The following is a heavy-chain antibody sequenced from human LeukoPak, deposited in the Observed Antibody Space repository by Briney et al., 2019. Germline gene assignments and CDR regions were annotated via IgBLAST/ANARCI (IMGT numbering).Heavy chain of an antibody. CDR1: GFTFSSYA. D-gene: IGHD6-19*01. CDR2: ISYDGSNK. CDR3: AKVRQWLVGWFDP. V-gene: IGHV3-30-3*01. Sequence: GGSLRLSCAASGFTFSSYAMHWVRQAPGKGLEWVAVISYDGSNKYYADSVKGRFTISRDNSKNTLYLQMNSLRAEDTAVYYCAKVRQWLVGWFDPWGQGTLVAVSS. J-gene: IGHJ5*02.